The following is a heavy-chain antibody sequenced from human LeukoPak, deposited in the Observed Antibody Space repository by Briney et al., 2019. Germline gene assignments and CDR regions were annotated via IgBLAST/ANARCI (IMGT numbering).Heavy chain of an antibody. J-gene: IGHJ4*02. CDR2: ISSNGGST. Sequence: GGSLRLSCAASGFTFSNYAMHWVRQAPGKGLQYVSAISSNGGSTFYANSVKDRFTISRDNSKNTLYLQMDSLKPEDMAVYYCTRDSCSGNRCWRYFDNWGQGTLVTVSS. CDR3: TRDSCSGNRCWRYFDN. V-gene: IGHV3-64*01. D-gene: IGHD2-15*01. CDR1: GFTFSNYA.